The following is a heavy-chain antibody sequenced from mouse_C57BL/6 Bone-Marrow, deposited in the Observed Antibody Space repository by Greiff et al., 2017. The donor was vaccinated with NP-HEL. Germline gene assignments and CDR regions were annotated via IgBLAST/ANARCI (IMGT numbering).Heavy chain of an antibody. CDR2: IWSGGST. Sequence: QVQLQQSGPGLVQPSQSLSITCTVSGFSLTSYGVHWVRQSPGKGLEWLGVIWSGGSTDYNAAFISRLSIRKDNYKSQVFFKMNSLHADDTAIYYWARSPPYYYGSSHWCFDVRGTGTTVTVS. CDR1: GFSLTSYG. D-gene: IGHD1-1*01. CDR3: ARSPPYYYGSSHWCFDV. J-gene: IGHJ1*03. V-gene: IGHV2-2*01.